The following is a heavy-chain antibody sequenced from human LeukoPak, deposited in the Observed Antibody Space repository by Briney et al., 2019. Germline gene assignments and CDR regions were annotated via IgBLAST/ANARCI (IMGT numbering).Heavy chain of an antibody. D-gene: IGHD3-22*01. V-gene: IGHV3-74*01. Sequence: PGRSLRLSCAASGFTFSSYWMHWVRQAPGKGPVWVSRIKSDGSSTSYADSVKGRFTISRDNAKNTLYLQMNSLRAEDTAVYYCARGSYYYDSSGYSPGAYWGQGTLVTVSS. J-gene: IGHJ4*02. CDR2: IKSDGSST. CDR1: GFTFSSYW. CDR3: ARGSYYYDSSGYSPGAY.